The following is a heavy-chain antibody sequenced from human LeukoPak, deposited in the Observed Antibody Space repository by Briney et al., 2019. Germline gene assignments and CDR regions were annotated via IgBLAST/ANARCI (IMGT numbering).Heavy chain of an antibody. Sequence: SETLSLTCAVSGGSVSTNNWWSWVRQTPEKGLEWIGEIHHSGNSNSNPSLKSRVTISIDKSKNQFSLKLSSVTAADTAVYYCARDHFRAVTQTPDAFDIWGQGTMVTVSS. V-gene: IGHV4-4*02. CDR2: IHHSGNS. CDR1: GGSVSTNNW. D-gene: IGHD4-17*01. J-gene: IGHJ3*02. CDR3: ARDHFRAVTQTPDAFDI.